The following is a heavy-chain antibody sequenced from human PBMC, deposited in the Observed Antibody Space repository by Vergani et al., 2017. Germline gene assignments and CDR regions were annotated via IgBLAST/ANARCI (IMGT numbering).Heavy chain of an antibody. J-gene: IGHJ4*02. Sequence: EVQLVESGGGLVQPGGSLRLSCAASGFTFSSYWMNWVRQAPGKGLVWVARINRDGSSTSYADSVKGRFTISRDNAKNTLYLQMNSLRAEDTAVYYCASEFARAGYSYGYRSVGVDVWGQGTLVTVSS. D-gene: IGHD5-18*01. CDR2: INRDGSST. CDR1: GFTFSSYW. CDR3: ASEFARAGYSYGYRSVGVDV. V-gene: IGHV3-74*01.